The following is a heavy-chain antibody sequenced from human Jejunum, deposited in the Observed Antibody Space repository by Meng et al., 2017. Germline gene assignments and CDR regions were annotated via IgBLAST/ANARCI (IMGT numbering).Heavy chain of an antibody. J-gene: IGHJ4*02. CDR3: ARARVEYYYDDSDYYYFDY. Sequence: GSLRLSCTVSGDSISSSNYFWGWIRQPPGKGLEWIGSISYSGRTKYNPSLKSRLAISADTSKNQFSLKVRSVTAADTAVYSCARARVEYYYDDSDYYYFDYWGQGTLVTVSS. CDR2: ISYSGRT. V-gene: IGHV4-39*07. CDR1: GDSISSSNYF. D-gene: IGHD3-22*01.